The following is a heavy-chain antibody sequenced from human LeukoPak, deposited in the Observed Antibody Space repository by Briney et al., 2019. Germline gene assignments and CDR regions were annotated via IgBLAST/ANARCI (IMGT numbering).Heavy chain of an antibody. CDR1: GFTLSGYF. CDR3: ARDSGWRSSGYYLDYFDF. V-gene: IGHV3-7*01. J-gene: IGHJ4*02. CDR2: IKGDGSEE. Sequence: PGGSLRLSCAVSGFTLSGYFMSWVRQAPGEGIEWVASIKGDGSEEYYVDSVKGRFTICRDNAKNSLYLQMNSLRAVDTAVYYCARDSGWRSSGYYLDYFDFWGQGTLVTVSS. D-gene: IGHD3-22*01.